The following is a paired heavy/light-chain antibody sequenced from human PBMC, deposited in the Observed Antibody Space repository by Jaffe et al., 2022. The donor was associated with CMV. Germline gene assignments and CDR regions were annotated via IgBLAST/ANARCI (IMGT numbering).Light chain of an antibody. V-gene: IGKV3-20*01. Sequence: EIVLTQSPGTLSLSPGERATLSCRASQSVSSTSLAWYQQKPGQAPRLLIYGASSRASGIPDRFSGSGSGTDFTLTVSRLEPEDFAVYYCQQYGTSPPYTFGQGTKLEIK. CDR3: QQYGTSPPYT. J-gene: IGKJ2*01. CDR2: GAS. CDR1: QSVSSTS.
Heavy chain of an antibody. J-gene: IGHJ4*02. CDR3: ARVRLRTEGRYFDY. CDR1: GFTFSNFF. Sequence: EVQLVESGGGLVQPGGSLRLSCVASGFTFSNFFMTWVRQAPVKGLEWVANINQDGSEKYYVDSVKGRFTISRDNAKSSLYLQMNSLKAEDTAVYYCARVRLRTEGRYFDYWGQGTLVTVSS. CDR2: INQDGSEK. V-gene: IGHV3-7*01.